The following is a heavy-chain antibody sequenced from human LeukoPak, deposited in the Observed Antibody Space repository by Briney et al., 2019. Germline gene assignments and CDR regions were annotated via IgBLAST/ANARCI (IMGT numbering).Heavy chain of an antibody. V-gene: IGHV1-69*13. D-gene: IGHD5-24*01. J-gene: IGHJ1*01. CDR3: AREGPVGTDGF. CDR1: GGSFSSYG. CDR2: RVPILGPT. Sequence: ASVKVSCRASGGSFSSYGISWVRQAPGQGLEWMGGRVPILGPTNLAQKFQGRLTITADESTSTAYMELNGLSVEDTAVYYCAREGPVGTDGFWGQGTLVTVSS.